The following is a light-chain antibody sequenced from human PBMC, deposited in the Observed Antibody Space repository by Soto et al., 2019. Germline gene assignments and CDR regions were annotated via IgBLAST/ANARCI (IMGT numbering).Light chain of an antibody. Sequence: QSVLTQPPSVSAAPGQKVTISCSGSSSNIVNNYVSWYQQLPGTAPKLLIYDNNKRPSGIPDRLSGSHSVTSATLGITGLQTGDEADYYCGTWDSSLSGLYVFGTGTKVTVL. V-gene: IGLV1-51*01. CDR1: SSNIVNNY. CDR3: GTWDSSLSGLYV. CDR2: DNN. J-gene: IGLJ1*01.